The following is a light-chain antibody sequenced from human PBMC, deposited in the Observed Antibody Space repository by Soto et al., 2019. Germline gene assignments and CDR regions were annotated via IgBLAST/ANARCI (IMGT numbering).Light chain of an antibody. J-gene: IGKJ2*01. Sequence: EIVLTQSPATLSLSPGERATLSCRASQSVSSYLAWYQQKPGQAPRLLIYDASNRATGIPARFSGSGSGTDFTLTIRRLEPEDFAVYYCQQRSNWPRTFGQGTKLEIK. V-gene: IGKV3-11*01. CDR3: QQRSNWPRT. CDR1: QSVSSY. CDR2: DAS.